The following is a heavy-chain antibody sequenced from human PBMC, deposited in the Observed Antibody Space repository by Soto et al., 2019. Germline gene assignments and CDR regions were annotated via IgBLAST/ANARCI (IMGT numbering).Heavy chain of an antibody. CDR3: AKRSAFDI. CDR2: ISGSGGST. Sequence: GGSLRLSXAASGFSLSSYAMSWVRQAPGKGLEWVSTISGSGGSTYYADSVKGRFTISRDNSKKTLYLQMNSLRAEDTAVYYCAKRSAFDIWGQGTMVTVSS. V-gene: IGHV3-23*01. CDR1: GFSLSSYA. J-gene: IGHJ3*02.